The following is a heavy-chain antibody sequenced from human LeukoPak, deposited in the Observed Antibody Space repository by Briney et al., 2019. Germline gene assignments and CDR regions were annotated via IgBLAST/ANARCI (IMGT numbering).Heavy chain of an antibody. V-gene: IGHV3-43D*04. Sequence: GGSLRLSCAASGFTFDDYAMHWDRQAPGKGLEWVSLITWDGGSTYYADSVKGRFTISRDNSKNSLYLQMNSLRAEDTALYYCSKERLRYFDFWGQGTLVTVSS. CDR1: GFTFDDYA. CDR2: ITWDGGST. J-gene: IGHJ4*02. CDR3: SKERLRYFDF. D-gene: IGHD3-9*01.